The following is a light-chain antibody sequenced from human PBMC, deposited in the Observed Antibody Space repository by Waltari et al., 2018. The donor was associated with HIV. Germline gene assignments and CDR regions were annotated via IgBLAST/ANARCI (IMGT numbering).Light chain of an antibody. CDR3: AAWDDSRVVRE. V-gene: IGLV1-47*01. Sequence: QSVLTQPPSASGTPGQRVTISCSGSSSNIGSNYVYWYQQLPGTAPKLLIYRNNQRPSGVPDRFSGSKSGTSASLAISGLRSEDEADYYCAAWDDSRVVREFGGGTKLTVL. CDR2: RNN. CDR1: SSNIGSNY. J-gene: IGLJ3*02.